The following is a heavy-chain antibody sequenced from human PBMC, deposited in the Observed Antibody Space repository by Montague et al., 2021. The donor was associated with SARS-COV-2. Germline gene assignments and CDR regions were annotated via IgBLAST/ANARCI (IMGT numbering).Heavy chain of an antibody. Sequence: SETLSLTCAVYGGSFRGYYWSWIRQPPGKGLEWIGEINHSGSTKYNSSLKSRVTISVDTSKKQFSLKMSSVTAADTAVYYCARGSVSRDYDFFTGSRSYFDSWGQGTLVTVSS. CDR2: INHSGST. V-gene: IGHV4-34*01. J-gene: IGHJ4*02. CDR1: GGSFRGYY. CDR3: ARGSVSRDYDFFTGSRSYFDS. D-gene: IGHD3-9*01.